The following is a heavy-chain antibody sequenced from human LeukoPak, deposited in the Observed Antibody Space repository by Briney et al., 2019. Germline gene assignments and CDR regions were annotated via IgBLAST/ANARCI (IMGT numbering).Heavy chain of an antibody. V-gene: IGHV3-7*01. CDR3: ARASGLRYFTKHNPKYYFDY. J-gene: IGHJ4*02. CDR1: GFAFSSYW. CDR2: IKQDGSEK. D-gene: IGHD3-9*01. Sequence: GGSLRLSCAAAGFAFSSYWMSWVRQAPGKGLEWVVNIKQDGSEKYYVDSVKGRFTISRDNAKNSLYLEMNSLRAEDTAVYYCARASGLRYFTKHNPKYYFDYWGQGTLVTVSS.